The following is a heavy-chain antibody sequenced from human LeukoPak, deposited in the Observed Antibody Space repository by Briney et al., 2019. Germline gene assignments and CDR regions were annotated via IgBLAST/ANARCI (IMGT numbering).Heavy chain of an antibody. D-gene: IGHD6-13*01. Sequence: GASVKVSCKASDYTFTGYYMHWVRQAPGQGLEWMGWINPNSGGTNYAQKFQGWVTMTRDTSISTAYMELSRLRSDDTAVYYCARGDRIAAAGNDYGGQGTLVTVSS. CDR3: ARGDRIAAAGNDY. V-gene: IGHV1-2*04. J-gene: IGHJ4*02. CDR1: DYTFTGYY. CDR2: INPNSGGT.